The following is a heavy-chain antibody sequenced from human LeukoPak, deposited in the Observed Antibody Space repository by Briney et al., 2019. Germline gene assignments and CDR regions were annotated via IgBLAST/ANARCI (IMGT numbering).Heavy chain of an antibody. CDR1: GYTLTELS. CDR2: FDPEDGET. D-gene: IGHD3-22*01. CDR3: ATSHYYYDSSGYDPFDY. J-gene: IGHJ4*02. Sequence: ASVKVSCKVSGYTLTELSMHWVRQAPGKGLEWMGGFDPEDGETIYAQKFQGRVTMTEDTSTDTAYMELSSLRSEDTAVYYCATSHYYYDSSGYDPFDYWGQGTLVTVSS. V-gene: IGHV1-24*01.